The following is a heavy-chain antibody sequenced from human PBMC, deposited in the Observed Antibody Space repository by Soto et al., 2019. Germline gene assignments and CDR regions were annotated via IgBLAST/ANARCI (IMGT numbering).Heavy chain of an antibody. CDR2: IKQDGSEK. J-gene: IGHJ6*02. V-gene: IGHV3-7*01. D-gene: IGHD3-3*01. Sequence: GGSLRLSCAASGFTFSSDWMHWVRQAPGKGLEWVANIKQDGSEKYYVDSVKGRFTISRDNAKNSLYLQMNSLRAEDTAVYYCARDRYSYYDFWSGSLPYYYYGMDVWGQGTTVTVSS. CDR1: GFTFSSDW. CDR3: ARDRYSYYDFWSGSLPYYYYGMDV.